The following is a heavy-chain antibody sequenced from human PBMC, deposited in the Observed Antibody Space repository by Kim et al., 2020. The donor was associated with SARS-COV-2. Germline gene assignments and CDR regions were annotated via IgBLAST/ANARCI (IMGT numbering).Heavy chain of an antibody. J-gene: IGHJ5*02. Sequence: GESLKISCKGSGYSFTSYWISWVRQMPGKGLEWMGRIDPSDSYTNYSPSFQGHVTISADKSISTAYLQWSSLKASDTAMYYCARHGRIAVGNNWFDPWGQGTLVTVSS. D-gene: IGHD6-19*01. CDR3: ARHGRIAVGNNWFDP. CDR1: GYSFTSYW. CDR2: IDPSDSYT. V-gene: IGHV5-10-1*01.